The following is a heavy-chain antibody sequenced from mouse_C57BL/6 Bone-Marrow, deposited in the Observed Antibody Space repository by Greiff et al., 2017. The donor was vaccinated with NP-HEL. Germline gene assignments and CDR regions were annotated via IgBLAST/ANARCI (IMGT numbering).Heavy chain of an antibody. V-gene: IGHV1-50*01. J-gene: IGHJ4*01. Sequence: QVQLQQPGAELVKPGASVKLSCKASGYTFTSYWMQWVKQRPGQGLEWIGEIDPSDSYTNYNQKFKGKATLTVDTSSSTAYMQLSSLTSEDSAVYYGARDDGYPYAMDYWGQGTSVTVSS. CDR3: ARDDGYPYAMDY. D-gene: IGHD2-3*01. CDR2: IDPSDSYT. CDR1: GYTFTSYW.